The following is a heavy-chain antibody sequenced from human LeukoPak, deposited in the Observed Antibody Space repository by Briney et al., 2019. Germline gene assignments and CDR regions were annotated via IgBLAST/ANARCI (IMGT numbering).Heavy chain of an antibody. V-gene: IGHV4-59*12. J-gene: IGHJ6*03. CDR2: IYYSGST. Sequence: SETLSLTCAVYGGSFSGYYWSWIRQPPGKGLEWIGYIYYSGSTNYNPSLKSRVTISVDTSKNQFSLKLSSVTAADTAVYYCAGDGRTIRFLEYYMDVWGKGTTVTVSS. CDR3: AGDGRTIRFLEYYMDV. D-gene: IGHD3-3*01. CDR1: GGSFSGYY.